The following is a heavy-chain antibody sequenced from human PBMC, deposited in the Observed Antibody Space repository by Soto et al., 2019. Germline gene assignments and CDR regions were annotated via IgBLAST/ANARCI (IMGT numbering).Heavy chain of an antibody. CDR2: MSYDGSNK. Sequence: QVQLVESGGGVVQPGRSLRLSCAASGFTFSSYGMHWVRQAPGKGLEWVAVMSYDGSNKYYADSVKGRFTISRDNSKNTLYLQMNSLRAEDTAVYYCAKGEAGGTAMVTNYYYYGMDVWGQGTTVTVSS. CDR1: GFTFSSYG. J-gene: IGHJ6*02. CDR3: AKGEAGGTAMVTNYYYYGMDV. D-gene: IGHD5-18*01. V-gene: IGHV3-30*18.